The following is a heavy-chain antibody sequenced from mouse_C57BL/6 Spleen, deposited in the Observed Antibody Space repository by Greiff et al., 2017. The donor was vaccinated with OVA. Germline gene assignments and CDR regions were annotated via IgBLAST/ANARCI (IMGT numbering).Heavy chain of an antibody. D-gene: IGHD3-3*01. CDR2: ISYDGSN. J-gene: IGHJ2*01. V-gene: IGHV3-6*01. CDR3: ARERGTDFDY. CDR1: GYSITSGYY. Sequence: EVQLQESGPGLVKPSQSLSLTCSVTGYSITSGYYWNWIRQFPGNKLEWMGYISYDGSNNYNPSLKNRISITRDTSKNQFFLKLNSVTTEDTATYYCARERGTDFDYWGQGTTLTVSS.